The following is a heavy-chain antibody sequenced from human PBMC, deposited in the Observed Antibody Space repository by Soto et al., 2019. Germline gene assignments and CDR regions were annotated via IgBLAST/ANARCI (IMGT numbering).Heavy chain of an antibody. CDR3: ARKGYGGRWSLDY. V-gene: IGHV3-30*03. D-gene: IGHD2-15*01. J-gene: IGHJ4*02. Sequence: QVQLVESGGGVVQPGRSLRLSCAASGFTFSSYGMHWARQAPGEGLECVAVISYDGNRKYYADSVKGRFTISRDFSKNTVDLHMNSLRVEDTAVYFCARKGYGGRWSLDYWGQGILVTVSS. CDR2: ISYDGNRK. CDR1: GFTFSSYG.